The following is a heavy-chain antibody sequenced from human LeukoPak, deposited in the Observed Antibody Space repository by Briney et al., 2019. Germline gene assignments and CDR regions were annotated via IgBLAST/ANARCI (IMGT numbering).Heavy chain of an antibody. Sequence: ASVKVSCKASGYTFTDYYLHWVRQAPGQGLEWVGWINPNPNSGGTSYAQKFQGRVTMTRDTSINTACMELSGLRSDDTAVYFCARGSYGYDWGQGTLVTASS. CDR1: GYTFTDYY. J-gene: IGHJ4*02. V-gene: IGHV1-2*02. CDR2: INPNPNSGGT. CDR3: ARGSYGYD. D-gene: IGHD1-26*01.